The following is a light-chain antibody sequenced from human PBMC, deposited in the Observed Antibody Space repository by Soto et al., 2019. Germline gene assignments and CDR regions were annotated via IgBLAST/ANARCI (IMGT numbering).Light chain of an antibody. V-gene: IGKV3D-15*01. CDR3: QQYNYWPLT. Sequence: EIEMTQSPATLSVSPGGRATLSSRTSHSIDTNLAWYQQKPGQAPRRLIFGASTRATGIPARFSGSVSGTDFTLTISCLQSEDFAVYYCQQYNYWPLTFGGGPKVDIK. J-gene: IGKJ4*02. CDR1: HSIDTN. CDR2: GAS.